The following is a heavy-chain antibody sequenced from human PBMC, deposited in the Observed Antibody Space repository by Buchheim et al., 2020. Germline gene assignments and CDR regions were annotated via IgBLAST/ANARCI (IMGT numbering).Heavy chain of an antibody. CDR3: SRSWTVDYYDSSGFDY. CDR2: IYYSGST. D-gene: IGHD3-22*01. V-gene: IGHV4-31*03. Sequence: QVQLQESGPGLVKPSQTLSLTCTVSGGSISSGGYYWSWIRQHPGKGLEWIGYIYYSGSTYYNPSLKSRVTISVDTSKNQFSLKLSSVTASDTAVYYCSRSWTVDYYDSSGFDYWGQRTL. J-gene: IGHJ4*02. CDR1: GGSISSGGYY.